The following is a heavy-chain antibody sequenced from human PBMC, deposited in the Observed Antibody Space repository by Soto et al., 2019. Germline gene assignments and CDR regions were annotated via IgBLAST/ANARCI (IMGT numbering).Heavy chain of an antibody. CDR2: IYYSGST. Sequence: PSETLSLTCTVSGCSISSSSYYWGWIRQPPGKGLEWIGSIYYSGSTYYNPSLKSRVTISVDTSKNQFSLKLSSVTAADTAVYYCARQGRIVGATPYYYYGMDVWGQGTTVTVSS. CDR3: ARQGRIVGATPYYYYGMDV. V-gene: IGHV4-39*01. D-gene: IGHD1-26*01. J-gene: IGHJ6*02. CDR1: GCSISSSSYY.